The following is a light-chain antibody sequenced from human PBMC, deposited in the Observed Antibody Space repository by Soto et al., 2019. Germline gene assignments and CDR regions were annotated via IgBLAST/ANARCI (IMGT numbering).Light chain of an antibody. V-gene: IGLV1-44*01. Sequence: QSVLTQPPSASGTPGQRVTISCSGSSSNIGGHTVNWYQQLPGTAPKLLIYSNNQRPSGVPDRFSGSKSGTSASLAIRGLQSEDEVDHYCAAWDDSLNGPVFGGGTNLTVL. CDR3: AAWDDSLNGPV. CDR1: SSNIGGHT. CDR2: SNN. J-gene: IGLJ2*01.